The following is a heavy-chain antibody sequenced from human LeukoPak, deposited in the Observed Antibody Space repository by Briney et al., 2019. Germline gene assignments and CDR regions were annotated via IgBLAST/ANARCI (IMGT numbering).Heavy chain of an antibody. CDR2: IHSGGIT. CDR3: VRDRGIASTGGYGMDV. V-gene: IGHV3-53*01. J-gene: IGHJ6*02. Sequence: GGSLRLSCAASGFTVSNIYMSWVRQAPGAGLEWVLIIHSGGITHYADSVKGRFTISRDNSKNTLYLQMNSLRAEDTAVYYCVRDRGIASTGGYGMDVWGQGTTVTVSS. D-gene: IGHD6-13*01. CDR1: GFTVSNIY.